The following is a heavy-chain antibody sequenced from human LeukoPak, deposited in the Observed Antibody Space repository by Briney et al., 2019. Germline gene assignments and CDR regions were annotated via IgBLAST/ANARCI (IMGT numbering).Heavy chain of an antibody. CDR3: ARDPSASGIVVVPAAGGDY. J-gene: IGHJ4*02. Sequence: ASVKVSCKASGYTFTGYYMHWVRQAPGQGLEWMGWINPNSGGTNYAQKFQGRVTMTRDTSISTAHMELSRLRSDDTAVYYCARDPSASGIVVVPAAGGDYWGQGTLVTVSS. D-gene: IGHD2-15*01. V-gene: IGHV1-2*02. CDR2: INPNSGGT. CDR1: GYTFTGYY.